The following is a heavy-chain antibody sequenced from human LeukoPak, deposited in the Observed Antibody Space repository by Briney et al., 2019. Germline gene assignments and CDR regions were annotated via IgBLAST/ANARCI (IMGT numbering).Heavy chain of an antibody. D-gene: IGHD2-2*02. V-gene: IGHV4-59*01. Sequence: KPSETLSLTCTVSGGSISTYYWSWIRQPPGKGLEWIGYIYYSGSTNYNPSLKSRVTISVDTYKNQFSLKLSSVTAADTAVYYCARDRTSVAIPPYWYFDLWGRGTLVTVSS. CDR3: ARDRTSVAIPPYWYFDL. J-gene: IGHJ2*01. CDR1: GGSISTYY. CDR2: IYYSGST.